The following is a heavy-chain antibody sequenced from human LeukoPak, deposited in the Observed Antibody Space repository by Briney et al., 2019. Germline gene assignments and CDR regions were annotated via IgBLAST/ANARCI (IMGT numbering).Heavy chain of an antibody. V-gene: IGHV3-21*01. CDR3: ARGTLYSSSWWPEYRYYYMDV. J-gene: IGHJ6*03. Sequence: GSLRLSCAASGFTFSSYSMNWVRQAPGKGLEWVSSISSSSSYIYYADSVMGRFTISRDNAKNSLYLQMNSLRAEDTAVYYCARGTLYSSSWWPEYRYYYMDVWGKGTTVTISS. CDR2: ISSSSSYI. D-gene: IGHD6-13*01. CDR1: GFTFSSYS.